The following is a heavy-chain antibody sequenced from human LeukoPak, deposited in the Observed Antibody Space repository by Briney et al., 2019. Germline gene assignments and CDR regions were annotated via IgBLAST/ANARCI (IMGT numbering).Heavy chain of an antibody. CDR2: VYDSGRT. Sequence: PSETLSLTCTVSGGSIGASGYYWGWIRQSPGQGLEWIGNVYDSGRTSYHPSLNSRVSMSVDTSKNQFSLNLSSVTAADTAVYYCATNGEVFVRGSTTSVFDHWGQGTLVTVSS. J-gene: IGHJ4*02. CDR1: GGSIGASGYY. D-gene: IGHD5/OR15-5a*01. CDR3: ATNGEVFVRGSTTSVFDH. V-gene: IGHV4-39*07.